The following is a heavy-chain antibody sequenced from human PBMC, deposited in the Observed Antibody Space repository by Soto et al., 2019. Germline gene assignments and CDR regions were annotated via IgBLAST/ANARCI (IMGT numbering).Heavy chain of an antibody. J-gene: IGHJ6*02. CDR1: GFTFSSYA. Sequence: GGSLRLSCAASGFTFSSYAMSWVRQAPGKGLEWVSAISGSGGSTYYADSVKGRFTISRDNSKNTLYLQMNSLRAEDTAVYYCAKGGPFTMVRGDRYYYYGMDVWGQGTTVTVSS. D-gene: IGHD3-10*01. CDR3: AKGGPFTMVRGDRYYYYGMDV. CDR2: ISGSGGST. V-gene: IGHV3-23*01.